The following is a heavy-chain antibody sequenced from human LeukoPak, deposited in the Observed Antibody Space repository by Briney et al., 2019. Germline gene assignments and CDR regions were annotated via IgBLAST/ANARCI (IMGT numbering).Heavy chain of an antibody. Sequence: ASVKVSCKASGYTFTDYFMNWVRQAPGQGLEWMGWINPKSGGTVYAQKFQGRVTMTRDTSSSTAYMELSRLRFDDTVVYYCARGPRITIFGVVMANDAFDIWGQGTVVTVSS. CDR2: INPKSGGT. V-gene: IGHV1-2*02. CDR3: ARGPRITIFGVVMANDAFDI. J-gene: IGHJ3*02. D-gene: IGHD3-3*01. CDR1: GYTFTDYF.